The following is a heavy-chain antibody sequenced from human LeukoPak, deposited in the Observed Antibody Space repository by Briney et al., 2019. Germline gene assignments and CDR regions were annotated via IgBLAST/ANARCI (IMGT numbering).Heavy chain of an antibody. J-gene: IGHJ4*02. Sequence: GSLRLSSAASGFTFSDHYIDWVRQAPGKGLEWVGRSRNKANSYTTEYAASVKGRFTISRDNSKNSLYLQMNSLKTEDTAVYYCARTQYCISTTCYKSWDSWGQGTLVTVSS. D-gene: IGHD2-2*02. CDR2: SRNKANSYTT. CDR3: ARTQYCISTTCYKSWDS. V-gene: IGHV3-72*01. CDR1: GFTFSDHY.